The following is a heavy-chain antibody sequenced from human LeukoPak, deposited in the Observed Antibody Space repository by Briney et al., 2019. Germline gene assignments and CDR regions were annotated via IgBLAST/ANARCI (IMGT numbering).Heavy chain of an antibody. CDR1: GYTFTGYY. CDR2: INPNSGGT. V-gene: IGHV1-2*06. CDR3: ARDPAIFGVVSWYYFDY. Sequence: ASVKVSCKASGYTFTGYYMHWVRQAPGQGLEWMGRINPNSGGTNYARKFQGRVTMTRDTSISTAYMELSRLRSDDTAVYYCARDPAIFGVVSWYYFDYWGQGTLVTVSS. D-gene: IGHD3-3*01. J-gene: IGHJ4*02.